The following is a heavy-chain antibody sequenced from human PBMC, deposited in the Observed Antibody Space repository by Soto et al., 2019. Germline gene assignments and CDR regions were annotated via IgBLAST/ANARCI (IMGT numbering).Heavy chain of an antibody. Sequence: SVKVSCKASGGTFSSYAISWVRQAPRQGLEWMGGIIPIFGTANYAQKFQGRVTITADKSTSTAYMELSSLRSEDTAVYYCAREVYYYDSSGSYFDYWGQGTLVTVSS. V-gene: IGHV1-69*06. J-gene: IGHJ4*02. CDR2: IIPIFGTA. CDR3: AREVYYYDSSGSYFDY. CDR1: GGTFSSYA. D-gene: IGHD3-22*01.